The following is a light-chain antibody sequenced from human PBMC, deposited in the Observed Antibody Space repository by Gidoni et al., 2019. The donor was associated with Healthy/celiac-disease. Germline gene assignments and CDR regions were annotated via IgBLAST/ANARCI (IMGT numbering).Light chain of an antibody. CDR1: QDIGNY. CDR2: DAS. Sequence: SITCQASQDIGNYLNWYQQKPGKAPKLLIYDASNLETGVPSRFSGSGSGTDFTFTISSLQPEDIATYYCQQYDNLETFGPGTKVDIK. J-gene: IGKJ3*01. CDR3: QQYDNLET. V-gene: IGKV1-33*01.